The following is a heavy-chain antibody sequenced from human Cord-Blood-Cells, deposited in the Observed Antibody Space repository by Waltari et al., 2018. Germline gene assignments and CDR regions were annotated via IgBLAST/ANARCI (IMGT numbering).Heavy chain of an antibody. V-gene: IGHV4-34*01. CDR2: INHSGST. D-gene: IGHD2-15*01. J-gene: IGHJ5*02. Sequence: QVQLQQWGAGLFKPSATLSRTCAVYGGSFSGYYWSWIRQPPGKGLKWIWEINHSGSTNYDPSLKSRVTISVDTSKSQFSLKLSSVTAADTAVYYCARGVEGDIVVVVAAYNWFDPWGQGTLVTVSS. CDR3: ARGVEGDIVVVVAAYNWFDP. CDR1: GGSFSGYY.